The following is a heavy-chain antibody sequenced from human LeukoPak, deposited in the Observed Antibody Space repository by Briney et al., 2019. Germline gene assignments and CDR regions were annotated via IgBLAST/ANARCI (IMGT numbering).Heavy chain of an antibody. CDR3: VRDSSGSY. J-gene: IGHJ4*02. D-gene: IGHD3-22*01. Sequence: GGSLRLSCAASGFTFSGHWMYWVRQAPGKGLVWVSRINSDGSYIYYADSVKGRFTISRDNAKNTLYLQMNSLIAEDTAVYYCVRDSSGSYWGQGTLVTVSS. CDR1: GFTFSGHW. CDR2: INSDGSYI. V-gene: IGHV3-74*01.